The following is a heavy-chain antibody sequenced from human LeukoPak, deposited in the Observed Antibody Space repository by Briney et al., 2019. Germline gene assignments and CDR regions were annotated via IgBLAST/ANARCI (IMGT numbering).Heavy chain of an antibody. CDR2: INHSGST. CDR1: GGSFSGYY. J-gene: IGHJ4*02. V-gene: IGHV4-34*01. D-gene: IGHD3-3*01. CDR3: ARSFYYFDY. Sequence: PSETLSLTCAVYGGSFSGYYWSWIRQPPGKGLEWIGEINHSGSTNYNPSLKSRVIISVDTSKNQFSLKLSSVTAADTAVYYCARSFYYFDYWGQGTLVTVSS.